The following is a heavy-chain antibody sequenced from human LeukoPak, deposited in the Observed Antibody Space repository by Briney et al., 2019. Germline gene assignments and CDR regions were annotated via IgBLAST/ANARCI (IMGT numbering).Heavy chain of an antibody. V-gene: IGHV3-7*01. J-gene: IGHJ6*03. CDR1: GFTFSSYW. D-gene: IGHD1-26*01. CDR2: IKQDGSEK. CDR3: ARSGWELLYSYMDV. Sequence: GGSLRLSCAASGFTFSSYWMSWVRQAPGKGLEWVANIKQDGSEKYYVDSVKGRFTISRDNAKNSLYLQMNSLRAEDTAVYYCARSGWELLYSYMDVWGKGTTVTVSS.